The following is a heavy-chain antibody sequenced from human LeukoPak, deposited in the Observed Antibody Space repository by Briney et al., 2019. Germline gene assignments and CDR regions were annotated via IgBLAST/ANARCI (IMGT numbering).Heavy chain of an antibody. J-gene: IGHJ4*02. V-gene: IGHV3-7*01. CDR2: IREDGSQK. CDR1: GFTFSSYD. Sequence: GGSLRLSCAASGFTFSSYDMTWVRHVPGKGLEWVASIREDGSQKSSVDSVKGRFTISRDNAKTSLYLQMDSLRAEDTAVYWCARGPTNGQAFDYWGQGTLVSVSS. CDR3: ARGPTNGQAFDY. D-gene: IGHD2-8*01.